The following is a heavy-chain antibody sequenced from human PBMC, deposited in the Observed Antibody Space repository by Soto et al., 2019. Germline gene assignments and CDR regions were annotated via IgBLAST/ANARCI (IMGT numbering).Heavy chain of an antibody. CDR1: GGSISSYY. CDR2: IYYSGST. D-gene: IGHD4-17*01. V-gene: IGHV4-59*01. CDR3: ARDPASHDYDNYSYYMDV. J-gene: IGHJ6*03. Sequence: QVQLQESGPGLVKPSETLSLTCTVSGGSISSYYWSWIRQPPGKGLEWIGYIYYSGSTNYNPSLKSRVTISVDTSKNQFSLKLSAVTAADTAVYYCARDPASHDYDNYSYYMDVWGKGTTVTVSS.